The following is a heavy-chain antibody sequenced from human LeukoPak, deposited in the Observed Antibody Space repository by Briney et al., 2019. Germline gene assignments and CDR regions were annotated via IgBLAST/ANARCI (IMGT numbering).Heavy chain of an antibody. J-gene: IGHJ4*02. V-gene: IGHV4-31*03. D-gene: IGHD6-13*01. CDR1: GGSISSGGHY. CDR2: IHYSGST. CDR3: ARDEAGANFFDI. Sequence: SETLSLTCTVSGGSISSGGHYWSWMRQHPGKGLEWLGHIHYSGSTYYNPSLRSRVAMSVDTSKNQFSLKLSAVTAADSALYYCARDEAGANFFDIWGQGILVPVSS.